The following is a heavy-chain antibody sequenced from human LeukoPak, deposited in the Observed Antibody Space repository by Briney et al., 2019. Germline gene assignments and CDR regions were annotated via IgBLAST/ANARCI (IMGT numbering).Heavy chain of an antibody. D-gene: IGHD3-10*01. CDR3: ASPSRGVRGVMDY. V-gene: IGHV1-2*02. CDR1: GYTFTSYY. CDR2: INPNSGGT. Sequence: ASVKVSCKASGYTFTSYYMHWVRQAPGQGLEWMGWINPNSGGTNYAQKFQGRVTMTRDTSISTAYMELSRLRSDDTAVYYCASPSRGVRGVMDYWGQGTLVTVSS. J-gene: IGHJ4*02.